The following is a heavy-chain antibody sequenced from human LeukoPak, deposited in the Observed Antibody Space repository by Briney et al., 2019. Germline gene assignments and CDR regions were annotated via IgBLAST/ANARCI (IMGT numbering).Heavy chain of an antibody. CDR1: GDSIGSRGYY. J-gene: IGHJ4*02. CDR2: VYYSGGT. V-gene: IGHV4-39*02. CDR3: ARGVPYSSGHGDFDC. D-gene: IGHD3-22*01. Sequence: SETLSLTCTVSGDSIGSRGYYWGWVRQPPGKGLEWIGSVYYSGGTYTTPSLKSRVSLSVDTSSNQFSVKLTSVTAADTAVYYCARGVPYSSGHGDFDCWGQGTLVTVSS.